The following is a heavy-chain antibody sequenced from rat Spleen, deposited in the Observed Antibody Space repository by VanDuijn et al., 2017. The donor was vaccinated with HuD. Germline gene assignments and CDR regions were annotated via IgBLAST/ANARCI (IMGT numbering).Heavy chain of an antibody. D-gene: IGHD2-3*01. CDR2: ITTGGGNT. Sequence: EVQLVESGGGLVQPGGSLKLSCVASGFTFNNYWMTWVRQAPTKGLEWVASITTGGGNTYYRDSVKGRFTISRDNAKSTLYLQVDSLRSEDAATYYCARFRLGYYYFDYWGQGVMVTVSS. J-gene: IGHJ2*01. CDR3: ARFRLGYYYFDY. V-gene: IGHV5-25*01. CDR1: GFTFNNYW.